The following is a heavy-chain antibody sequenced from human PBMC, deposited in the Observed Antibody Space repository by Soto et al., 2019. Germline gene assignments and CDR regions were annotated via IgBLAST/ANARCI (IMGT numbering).Heavy chain of an antibody. CDR3: ARRGSGYEDFDY. Sequence: SVKVSCKASGGTFSSYTISWVRQSPGQGLEWMGRIIPILGIANYAQKFQGRVTITADKSTSTAYMELSSLRSEDTAVYYCARRGSGYEDFDYWGQGTLVTVSS. CDR1: GGTFSSYT. J-gene: IGHJ4*02. CDR2: IIPILGIA. D-gene: IGHD5-12*01. V-gene: IGHV1-69*02.